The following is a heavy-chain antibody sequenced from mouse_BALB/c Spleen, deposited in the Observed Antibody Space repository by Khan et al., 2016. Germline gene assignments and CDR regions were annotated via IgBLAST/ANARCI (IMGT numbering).Heavy chain of an antibody. CDR2: INPDSSTV. V-gene: IGHV4-1*02. CDR1: GFDFSRYW. CDR3: ARLYDYGCVAY. D-gene: IGHD1-1*01. Sequence: EVELVESGGGLVQPGRSLKLSCAASGFDFSRYWMTWVRPAPGKGLEWIGEINPDSSTVNYTPSLKDKFFISRDNAKNTLYLQMSKVRSEDTALYYCARLYDYGCVAYWGQGTTLTVSS. J-gene: IGHJ2*01.